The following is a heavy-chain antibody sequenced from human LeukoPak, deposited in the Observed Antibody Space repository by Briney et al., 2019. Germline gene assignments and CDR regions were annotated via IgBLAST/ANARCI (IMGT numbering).Heavy chain of an antibody. Sequence: ASVTVSFKASGYTFTIYAMNWVRQAPGQGVEWMGWINTNTGNPTYAQGFTGRFVFSLDTSVSTAYLQISSLKAEDTAVYYCARDLGPGSDAFDIWGQGTMVTVSS. CDR2: INTNTGNP. V-gene: IGHV7-4-1*02. CDR1: GYTFTIYA. CDR3: ARDLGPGSDAFDI. D-gene: IGHD3-10*01. J-gene: IGHJ3*02.